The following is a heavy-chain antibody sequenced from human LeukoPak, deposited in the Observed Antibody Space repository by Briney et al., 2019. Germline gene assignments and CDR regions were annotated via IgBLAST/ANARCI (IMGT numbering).Heavy chain of an antibody. CDR1: GGSISSYY. J-gene: IGHJ2*01. CDR2: IYYSGST. CDR3: VRHPSFTLVGVVTAFDL. Sequence: NPSETLSLTCTVSGGSISSYYWSWIRQPPGKGLEWIGYIYYSGSTNYNPSLKSRVTISVDTSKNQFSLKLSSVTAADTAVYYCVRHPSFTLVGVVTAFDLWGRGTLVTVSS. V-gene: IGHV4-59*01. D-gene: IGHD3-3*01.